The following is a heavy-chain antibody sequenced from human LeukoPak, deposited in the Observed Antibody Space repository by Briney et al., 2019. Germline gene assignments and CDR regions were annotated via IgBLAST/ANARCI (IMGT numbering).Heavy chain of an antibody. D-gene: IGHD5-18*01. CDR1: GFTFSSYG. Sequence: PGGSLKLSCAASGFTFSSYGMHWVRQAPGKGLEWVAVISYDGSNKYYADSVKGRFTISRDNSKNTLYLQMNSLRAEDTAVYYCAKDLRGYSYGPYYYGMDVWGKGTTVTVSS. J-gene: IGHJ6*04. CDR2: ISYDGSNK. CDR3: AKDLRGYSYGPYYYGMDV. V-gene: IGHV3-30*18.